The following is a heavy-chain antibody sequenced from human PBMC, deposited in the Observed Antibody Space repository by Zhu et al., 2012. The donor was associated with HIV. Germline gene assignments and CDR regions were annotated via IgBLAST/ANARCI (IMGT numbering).Heavy chain of an antibody. J-gene: IGHJ4*02. V-gene: IGHV4-38-2*02. CDR2: IYHSGST. Sequence: QVQLQESGPGLVKPSETLSLTCTVSGYSISSGYYWGWIRQPPGKGLEWIGSIYHSGSTYYNPSLKSRVTISVDTSKNQFSLKLSSVTAADTAVYYCARDTYYYGFGDDFDYVGPGNPGPPSPQ. CDR1: GYSISSGYY. CDR3: ARDTYYYGFGDDFDY. D-gene: IGHD3-10*01.